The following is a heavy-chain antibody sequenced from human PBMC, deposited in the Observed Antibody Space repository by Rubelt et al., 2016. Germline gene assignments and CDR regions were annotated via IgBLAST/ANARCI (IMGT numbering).Heavy chain of an antibody. J-gene: IGHJ4*02. D-gene: IGHD6-6*01. Sequence: QAPGKGLEWVAVVRFDGTRTYYADSVRGRFTMSRDNSKNTLYLQMNSLRAEDTAVYYFARGLLSTIAARPGYYWGQGTLVTVSS. V-gene: IGHV3-30*02. CDR2: VRFDGTRT. CDR3: ARGLLSTIAARPGYY.